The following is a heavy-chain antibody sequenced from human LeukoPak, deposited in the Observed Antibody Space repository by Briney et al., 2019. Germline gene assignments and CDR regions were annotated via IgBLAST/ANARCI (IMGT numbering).Heavy chain of an antibody. Sequence: SETLSLTCAGSSSGYFWSWLRQPPGKGLEWIGEISHSGSTNYNPSLKSRVTISVDTSKNQFSLKLSSVTAADTAVYYCATTRSSGLDYWGQGTLVTVSS. V-gene: IGHV4-34*01. CDR1: SSSGYF. D-gene: IGHD3-22*01. CDR3: ATTRSSGLDY. J-gene: IGHJ4*02. CDR2: ISHSGST.